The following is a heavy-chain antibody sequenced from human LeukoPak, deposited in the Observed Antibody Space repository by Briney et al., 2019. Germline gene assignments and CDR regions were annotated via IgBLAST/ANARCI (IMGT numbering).Heavy chain of an antibody. CDR1: GYTFTSYG. Sequence: ASVKVSCTASGYTFTSYGISWVRQAPGQGLEWMGWISAYNGNTNYAQKLQGRVTMTTDTSTSTAYMELRSLRSDDTAVYYCARVTGCSGGSCYLSWTPTDYWGQGTLVTVSS. D-gene: IGHD2-15*01. CDR2: ISAYNGNT. CDR3: ARVTGCSGGSCYLSWTPTDY. J-gene: IGHJ4*02. V-gene: IGHV1-18*01.